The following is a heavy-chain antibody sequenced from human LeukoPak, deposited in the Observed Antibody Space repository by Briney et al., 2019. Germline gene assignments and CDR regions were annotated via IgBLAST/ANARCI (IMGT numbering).Heavy chain of an antibody. CDR3: ARDRQNKDFWSGGDS. Sequence: GGSLRLSCAASGFSFSFYSMNWVRQAPGKGLEWVSYISSSSSTTYYADSVKGRFTISRDNAKDSLYLQMNSLRAQDTAVYYCARDRQNKDFWSGGDSCGQGTLVTVSS. V-gene: IGHV3-48*04. J-gene: IGHJ4*02. CDR2: ISSSSSTT. D-gene: IGHD3-3*01. CDR1: GFSFSFYS.